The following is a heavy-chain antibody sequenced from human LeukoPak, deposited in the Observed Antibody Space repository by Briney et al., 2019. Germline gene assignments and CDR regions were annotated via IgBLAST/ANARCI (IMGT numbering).Heavy chain of an antibody. V-gene: IGHV3-33*01. CDR3: ARELSPVETYYFDY. CDR1: GFTFSSYG. Sequence: GGSLRLSGAASGFTFSSYGMHWVRQAPGKGLEWVAVIWYDGSKKYYADSVKGRFTISRDNSKNTLYLQMNSLRVEDTAVYYCARELSPVETYYFDYWGQGTLVTVSS. CDR2: IWYDGSKK. J-gene: IGHJ4*02. D-gene: IGHD5-24*01.